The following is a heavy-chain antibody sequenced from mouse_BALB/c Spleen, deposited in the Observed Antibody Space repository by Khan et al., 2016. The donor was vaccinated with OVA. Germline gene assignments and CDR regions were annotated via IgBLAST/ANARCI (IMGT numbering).Heavy chain of an antibody. D-gene: IGHD1-1*02. V-gene: IGHV14-3*02. CDR2: IDPANGNT. J-gene: IGHJ4*01. CDR1: VFNIEDTY. CDR3: ARGGWSYTMDY. Sequence: VQLQQSGAELVKPGASVKLSCTASVFNIEDTYIHWVMQRPEQGLEWIGRIDPANGNTKYDPKFQGKATITADTSSNTAYLQLSSLTSEDTAVYYCARGGWSYTMDYWGQGTSVTVSS.